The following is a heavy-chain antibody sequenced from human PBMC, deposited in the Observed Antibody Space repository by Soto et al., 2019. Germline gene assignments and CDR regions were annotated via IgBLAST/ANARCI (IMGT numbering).Heavy chain of an antibody. CDR2: IIPIFGTA. V-gene: IGHV1-69*13. J-gene: IGHJ4*02. Sequence: SVKVSCKASGGTFSSYAISWVRQAPGQGLEWMGGIIPIFGTANYAQKFQGRVTITADESTSTAYMELSSLRSEDTAVYYCATSRWTTVTRAFLIDYWGQGTLVTVSS. CDR1: GGTFSSYA. D-gene: IGHD4-17*01. CDR3: ATSRWTTVTRAFLIDY.